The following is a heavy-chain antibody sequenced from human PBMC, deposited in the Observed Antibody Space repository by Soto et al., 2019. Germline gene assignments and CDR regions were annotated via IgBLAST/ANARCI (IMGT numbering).Heavy chain of an antibody. Sequence: EVQLLESGGGLVQPGGSLRLSCAASGFTFSNFDMSWVRQAPGKGLEWVSVISASDAGTYYADSVQGRFTISRDNSKNTLYLQIDSLRAEATAVYYCAKGGGLDDYGDQGTLVTVS. CDR2: ISASDAGT. V-gene: IGHV3-23*01. CDR3: AKGGGLDDY. CDR1: GFTFSNFD. D-gene: IGHD6-19*01. J-gene: IGHJ4*02.